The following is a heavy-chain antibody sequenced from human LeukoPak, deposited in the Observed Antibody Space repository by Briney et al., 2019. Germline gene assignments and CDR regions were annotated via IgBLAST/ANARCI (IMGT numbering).Heavy chain of an antibody. D-gene: IGHD6-19*01. Sequence: PSETLSLTCTVSGGSISSYYWSWIRQPAGKGLEWIGRIYTSGSTNYNPSLKSRVTISVDTSKNQFSLKLSSVTAADTAVYYCARGQREKWLVRDWYFDLWGRGTLVTVSS. CDR1: GGSISSYY. J-gene: IGHJ2*01. CDR2: IYTSGST. V-gene: IGHV4-4*07. CDR3: ARGQREKWLVRDWYFDL.